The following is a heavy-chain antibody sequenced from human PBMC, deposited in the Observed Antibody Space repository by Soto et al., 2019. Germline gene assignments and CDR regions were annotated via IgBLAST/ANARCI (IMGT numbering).Heavy chain of an antibody. D-gene: IGHD1-26*01. V-gene: IGHV4-59*01. CDR2: IYYSGST. CDR3: ARDGATDYYYYGMDV. CDR1: GGSISSYY. Sequence: SETLSLTCTVSGGSISSYYWSWIRQPPGKGLEWIGYIYYSGSTNYNPPLKSRVTISVDTSKNQFSLKLSSVTAADTAVYYCARDGATDYYYYGMDVWGQGTTVT. J-gene: IGHJ6*02.